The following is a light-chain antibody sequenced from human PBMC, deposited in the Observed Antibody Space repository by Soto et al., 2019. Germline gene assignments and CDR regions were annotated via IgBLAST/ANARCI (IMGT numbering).Light chain of an antibody. Sequence: QSALTQPASVSGSPGQSITISCIGTNSDVGGHTLVSWYQQHPGKAPRPLIYGGSERPSGVSDRFSGSKSSNTASLTISGLQAEDEADYYCCSSAGGRTYVFGTGTKVTVL. J-gene: IGLJ1*01. CDR2: GGS. CDR1: NSDVGGHTL. CDR3: CSSAGGRTYV. V-gene: IGLV2-23*01.